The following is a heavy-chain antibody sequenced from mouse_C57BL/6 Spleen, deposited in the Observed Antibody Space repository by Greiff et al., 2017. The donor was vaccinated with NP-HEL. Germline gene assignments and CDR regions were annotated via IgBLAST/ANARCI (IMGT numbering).Heavy chain of an antibody. J-gene: IGHJ3*01. V-gene: IGHV3-6*01. CDR2: ISYDGSN. Sequence: DVKLQESGPGLVKPSQSLSLTCSVTGYSITSGYYWNWIRQFPGNKLEWMGYISYDGSNNYIPSLKNRISITRDTSKNQFFLKLNSVTTEDTATYYCARDGYDYDPWFAYWGQGTLVTVSA. CDR3: ARDGYDYDPWFAY. CDR1: GYSITSGYY. D-gene: IGHD2-4*01.